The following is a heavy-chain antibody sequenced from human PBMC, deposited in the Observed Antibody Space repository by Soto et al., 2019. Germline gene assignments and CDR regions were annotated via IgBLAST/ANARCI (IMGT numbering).Heavy chain of an antibody. Sequence: SETLSLTCTVSGGSISSSSYYWGWIRQPPGKGLEWIGSIYYSGSTYYNPSLKSRVTISVDTSKNQFSLKLCSVTAADTAVYYCARHVPDFWSGYGRIKNYYYYYMDVWGKGTTVTVSS. V-gene: IGHV4-39*01. D-gene: IGHD3-3*01. CDR2: IYYSGST. J-gene: IGHJ6*03. CDR3: ARHVPDFWSGYGRIKNYYYYYMDV. CDR1: GGSISSSSYY.